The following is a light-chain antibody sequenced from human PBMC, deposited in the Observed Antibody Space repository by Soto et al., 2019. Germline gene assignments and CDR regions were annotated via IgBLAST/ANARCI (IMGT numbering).Light chain of an antibody. V-gene: IGLV2-14*03. CDR2: DVS. CDR3: SSYRSSSTLYV. Sequence: QSVLTQPASVSGSPGQSITISCTGTSSDVGGYNYASWYQQLPGKAPKLMIYDVSDRPSGVSNRFSASKSGNTASLTISGLQAEDEADYYCSSYRSSSTLYVFGTGTKLTVL. CDR1: SSDVGGYNY. J-gene: IGLJ1*01.